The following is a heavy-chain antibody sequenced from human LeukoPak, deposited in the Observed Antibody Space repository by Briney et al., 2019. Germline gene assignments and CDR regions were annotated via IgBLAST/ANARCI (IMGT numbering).Heavy chain of an antibody. J-gene: IGHJ4*02. CDR1: GFTFSTYS. V-gene: IGHV3-48*02. CDR3: TRDPGGTYSSACDY. D-gene: IGHD3-22*01. Sequence: PGRSLRLSCAASGFTFSTYSMNWVRQAPGKGLEWVSYISSSSSAIHYADSLKGRFTISRDNDKNSLYLQMNNLRDEDTAVYYCTRDPGGTYSSACDYWGQGTLVTVSS. CDR2: ISSSSSAI.